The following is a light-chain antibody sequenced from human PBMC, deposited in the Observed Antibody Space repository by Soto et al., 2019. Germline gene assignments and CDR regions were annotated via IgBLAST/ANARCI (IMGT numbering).Light chain of an antibody. J-gene: IGKJ4*01. Sequence: DIVLTQSPVTLSLSPGERATLSCRASQSVSSYLAWYQQKPGQAPRLLISDATNRATGISARFRGSGSGTDFTLTIDSLEPEDFAVYYCQQRINWPLTFGGGTKVEIK. CDR2: DAT. CDR1: QSVSSY. CDR3: QQRINWPLT. V-gene: IGKV3-11*01.